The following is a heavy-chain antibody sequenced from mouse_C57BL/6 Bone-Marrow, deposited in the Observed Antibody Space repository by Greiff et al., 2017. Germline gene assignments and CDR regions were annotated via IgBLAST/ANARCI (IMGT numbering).Heavy chain of an antibody. CDR2: IDPETGGT. CDR1: GYTFTDYE. D-gene: IGHD2-3*01. V-gene: IGHV1-15*01. Sequence: QVQLQQSGAELVRPGASVTLSCKASGYTFTDYEMHWVKQTPVHGLEWIGAIDPETGGTAYNQKFKGKAILTADKSSSTAYMELRSLTSEASAVYYCTRDGGWLRIYYAMDYWGQGTSVTVSS. CDR3: TRDGGWLRIYYAMDY. J-gene: IGHJ4*01.